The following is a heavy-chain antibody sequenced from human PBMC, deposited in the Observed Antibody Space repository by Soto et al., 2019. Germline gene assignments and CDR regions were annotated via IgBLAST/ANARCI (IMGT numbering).Heavy chain of an antibody. D-gene: IGHD2-2*01. CDR3: ANRYCSSTSCYLYYYYGMDV. CDR1: GFTFSSYA. J-gene: IGHJ6*02. V-gene: IGHV3-23*01. Sequence: GGSLRLSCAASGFTFSSYAMSWVRQAPGKGLEWVSAISGSGGSTYYADSVKGRFTISRDNSKNTLYLQMNSLRAEDTAVYYCANRYCSSTSCYLYYYYGMDVWGQGTTVTVSS. CDR2: ISGSGGST.